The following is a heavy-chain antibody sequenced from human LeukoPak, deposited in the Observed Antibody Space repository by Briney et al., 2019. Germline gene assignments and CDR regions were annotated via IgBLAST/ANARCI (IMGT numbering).Heavy chain of an antibody. J-gene: IGHJ4*02. Sequence: SETLSLTCAVYGGSFSGYYWSWIRQPPGKGLEWIGEINHSGSTNYNPSLKSRVTISVDTSKNQFSLKLSSVTAADMAVYYCASRMIVVVSYYFDYWGQGTLVTVSS. CDR2: INHSGST. CDR1: GGSFSGYY. CDR3: ASRMIVVVSYYFDY. D-gene: IGHD3-22*01. V-gene: IGHV4-34*01.